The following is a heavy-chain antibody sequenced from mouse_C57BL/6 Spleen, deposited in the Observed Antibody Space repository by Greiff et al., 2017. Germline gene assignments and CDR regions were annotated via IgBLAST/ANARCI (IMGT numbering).Heavy chain of an antibody. J-gene: IGHJ2*01. CDR1: GYTFTSYW. V-gene: IGHV1-69*01. CDR3: ARRGDGSSPWYYFDY. D-gene: IGHD1-1*01. CDR2: IDPSDSYT. Sequence: QVQLQQPGAELVMPGASVKLSCKASGYTFTSYWMHWVKQRPGQGLEWIGEIDPSDSYTNYNQKFKGKSTLTVDKSSSTAYMQLSSLTSEDSAVYYCARRGDGSSPWYYFDYWGQGTTLTVSS.